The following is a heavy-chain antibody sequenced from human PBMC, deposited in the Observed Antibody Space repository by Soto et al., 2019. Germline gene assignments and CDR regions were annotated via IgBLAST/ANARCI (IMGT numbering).Heavy chain of an antibody. CDR1: GGSISSYY. J-gene: IGHJ5*02. CDR3: ARSPNSSGWYYWFDP. CDR2: IYYSGST. D-gene: IGHD6-19*01. V-gene: IGHV4-59*01. Sequence: QVQLQESGPGLVKPSETLSLTCTVSGGSISSYYWSWIRQPPGKGLEWIGYIYYSGSTNYNPSLKSRVTISVDTSKNQFSLKLSSVTAADTAVYYCARSPNSSGWYYWFDPWGQGTLVTVSS.